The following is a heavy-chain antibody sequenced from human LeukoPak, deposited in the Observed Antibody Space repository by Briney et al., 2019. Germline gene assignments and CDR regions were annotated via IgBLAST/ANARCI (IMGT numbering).Heavy chain of an antibody. Sequence: SETLSLTCTVSGGSIRNYSLSWIRQPPGKGLEWIGYIYYSGSTNYNPSLKSRVTISVDTSKNQFSLKLSSVTAADTALYYCARDLKQQLVQGASDIWGQRAMVTVSS. CDR1: GGSIRNYS. D-gene: IGHD6-13*01. CDR3: ARDLKQQLVQGASDI. V-gene: IGHV4-59*01. J-gene: IGHJ3*02. CDR2: IYYSGST.